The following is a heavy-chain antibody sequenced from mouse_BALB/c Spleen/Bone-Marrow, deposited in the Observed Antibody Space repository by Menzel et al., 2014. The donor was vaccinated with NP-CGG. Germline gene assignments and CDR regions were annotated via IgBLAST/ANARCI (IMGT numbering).Heavy chain of an antibody. CDR1: GFSLTGYG. CDR2: IWDDGST. J-gene: IGHJ4*01. CDR3: ARDRGYDSYYAMDY. V-gene: IGHV2-6-7*01. D-gene: IGHD2-2*01. Sequence: VQLVESGPGLVAPSQSLSITCTVSGFSLTGYGVNWVRQPPGKGLEWLGMIWDDGSTDYNSALKSRLSISKDNSKSQVFLKMNSLQTDDTARYYCARDRGYDSYYAMDYWGQGTSVTVSS.